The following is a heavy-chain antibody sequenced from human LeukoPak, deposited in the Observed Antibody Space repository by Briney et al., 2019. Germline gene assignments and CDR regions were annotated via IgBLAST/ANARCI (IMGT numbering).Heavy chain of an antibody. CDR3: ANSRGAVAGAPDY. V-gene: IGHV3-30*18. Sequence: PGGSLRLSCAAFGFTFSRYGIQWVRQAPGEGLEWVAGISFDGSDKFYAASVRGRFTISRDNSKNTVSLQMNSLRAEDTAVYYCANSRGAVAGAPDYWGQGTLVTVSS. CDR1: GFTFSRYG. J-gene: IGHJ4*02. D-gene: IGHD6-19*01. CDR2: ISFDGSDK.